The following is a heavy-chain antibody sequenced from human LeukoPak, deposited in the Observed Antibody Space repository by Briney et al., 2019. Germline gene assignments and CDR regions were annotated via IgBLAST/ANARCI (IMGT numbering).Heavy chain of an antibody. Sequence: GGSLRLSCAASGFTFSSYGMHWVRQAPGKGLEWVAVIWYDGSNKYYADSVKGRFTISRDISKNTLYLQMNSLRAEDTAVYYCTRRGYSYGSRYGMDVWGQGTTVTVSS. D-gene: IGHD5-18*01. J-gene: IGHJ6*02. CDR3: TRRGYSYGSRYGMDV. CDR1: GFTFSSYG. V-gene: IGHV3-33*01. CDR2: IWYDGSNK.